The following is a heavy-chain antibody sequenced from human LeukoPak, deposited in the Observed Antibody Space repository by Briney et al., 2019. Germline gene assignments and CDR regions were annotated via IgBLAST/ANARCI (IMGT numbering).Heavy chain of an antibody. CDR1: GYSFTSYW. CDR2: IYPVDSDT. V-gene: IGHV5-51*01. CDR3: ARFIDGSSHQTASARILDGMDV. D-gene: IGHD3-9*01. J-gene: IGHJ6*02. Sequence: GESLNISCQGSGYSFTSYWIGWVGQMPGKGLEWVGIIYPVDSDTRYSPSFQGQVTISADKSISTAYLQCTRLKASDTAMYYCARFIDGSSHQTASARILDGMDVWGQGTTVTVSS.